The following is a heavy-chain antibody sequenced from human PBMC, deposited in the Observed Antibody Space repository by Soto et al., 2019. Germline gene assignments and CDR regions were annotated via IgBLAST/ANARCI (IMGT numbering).Heavy chain of an antibody. CDR3: AKRRGAGGHFDY. D-gene: IGHD2-15*01. Sequence: EVELLESGGGLVQPAGSLRLSCAASGFTFSTYAMGWVRQAPGKGLEWVSVVSSGGGTHYADSVKGRFTVSRDNSKNTLSLQMNSLRAYDTAVYYCAKRRGAGGHFDYWGQGALVTVSS. CDR1: GFTFSTYA. CDR2: VSSGGGT. J-gene: IGHJ4*02. V-gene: IGHV3-23*01.